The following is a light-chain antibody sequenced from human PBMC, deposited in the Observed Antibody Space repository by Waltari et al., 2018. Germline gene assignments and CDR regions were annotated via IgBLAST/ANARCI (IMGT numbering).Light chain of an antibody. V-gene: IGLV2-14*03. Sequence: QSALTQPASVSGSPGQSITISCTGTSSDVGGYNYVSWYQHHPGKVHKLIIFDVRKRPSGVSNRFSGSKSGNTASLTVSGLQTEDEADYYCSSFTTSSTVVFGGGTKLTVL. J-gene: IGLJ2*01. CDR1: SSDVGGYNY. CDR2: DVR. CDR3: SSFTTSSTVV.